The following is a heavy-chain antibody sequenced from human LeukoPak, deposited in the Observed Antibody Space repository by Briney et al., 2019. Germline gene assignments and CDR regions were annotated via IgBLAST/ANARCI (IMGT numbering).Heavy chain of an antibody. D-gene: IGHD2-15*01. V-gene: IGHV3-21*01. CDR2: ISSSSSYI. CDR1: GFTFSSYS. CDR3: AREHCSGGSCYPDAFDI. Sequence: GGSLRLSCAAPGFTFSSYSMNWVRQAPGKGLEWVSSISSSSSYIYYADSVKGRFTISRDNAKNSLYLQMNSLRAEDTAVYYCAREHCSGGSCYPDAFDIWGQGTIVTVSS. J-gene: IGHJ3*02.